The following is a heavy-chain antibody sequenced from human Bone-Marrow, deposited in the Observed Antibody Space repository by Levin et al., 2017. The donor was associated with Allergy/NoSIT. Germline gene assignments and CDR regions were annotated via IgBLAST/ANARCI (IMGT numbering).Heavy chain of an antibody. D-gene: IGHD3-16*01. V-gene: IGHV3-21*01. CDR3: ARAQYYDYVWGSYAYYYGMDV. CDR1: GFTFSSYS. Sequence: GGPLRLSCAASGFTFSSYSMNWVRQAPGKGLEWVSSISSSSSYIYYADSVKGRFTISRDNAKNSLYLQMNSLRAEDTAVYYCARAQYYDYVWGSYAYYYGMDVWGQGTTVTVSS. J-gene: IGHJ6*02. CDR2: ISSSSSYI.